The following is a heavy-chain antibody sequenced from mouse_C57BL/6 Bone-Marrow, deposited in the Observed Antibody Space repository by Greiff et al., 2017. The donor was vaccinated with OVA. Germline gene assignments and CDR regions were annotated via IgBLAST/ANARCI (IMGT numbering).Heavy chain of an antibody. CDR3: ARGNWAWFAY. CDR2: IDPSDSET. CDR1: GYTFTSYW. Sequence: QVQLQQPGAELVRPGSSVKLSCKASGYTFTSYWMHWVKQRPIQGLEWIGNIDPSDSETHYNQKFTDKATLTVDKSSSTASMQLSSLTSEDSAVYYCARGNWAWFAYWGQGTLVTVSA. V-gene: IGHV1-52*01. J-gene: IGHJ3*01. D-gene: IGHD4-1*01.